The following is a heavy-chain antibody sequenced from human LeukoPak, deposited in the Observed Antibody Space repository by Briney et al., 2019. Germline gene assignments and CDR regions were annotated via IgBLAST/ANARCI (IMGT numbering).Heavy chain of an antibody. CDR2: INPDGSTT. CDR3: ARTGLWRFDY. Sequence: GGALRLSCAASGFTFSSFWMHWVRQAPGKGLVWVSRINPDGSTTNYADSVKGRFTISRDNAKNTLYLQMNSLRAEDTAVYYCARTGLWRFDYWGQGALVTVSS. CDR1: GFTFSSFW. D-gene: IGHD2/OR15-2a*01. V-gene: IGHV3-74*01. J-gene: IGHJ4*02.